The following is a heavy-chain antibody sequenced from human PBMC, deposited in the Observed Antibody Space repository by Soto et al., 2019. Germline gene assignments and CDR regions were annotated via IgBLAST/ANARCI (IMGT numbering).Heavy chain of an antibody. CDR3: ARELLRRYYYGMDV. V-gene: IGHV1-2*04. CDR2: INPKSGGT. Sequence: QVQLVQSGAEVKKPGASVKVSCKASGYTFTGYYMHWVRQAPGQGLEWMGWINPKSGGTNYAQKFQGWVTMTRDTSISTAYMELSRLRYDDTAVYYCARELLRRYYYGMDVWGQGTTVTVSS. D-gene: IGHD1-26*01. CDR1: GYTFTGYY. J-gene: IGHJ6*01.